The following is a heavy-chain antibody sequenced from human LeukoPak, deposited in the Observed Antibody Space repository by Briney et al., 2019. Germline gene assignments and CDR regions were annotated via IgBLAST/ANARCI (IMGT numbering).Heavy chain of an antibody. CDR3: ARRHRTGNAFDI. CDR1: GGSFSSYA. J-gene: IGHJ3*02. V-gene: IGHV1-69*17. D-gene: IGHD1-1*01. CDR2: IIPIFGIA. Sequence: ASVKLSCKASGGSFSSYAISWVRQAPGQGLGWVGGIIPIFGIANYSQKFQGRVTITADKSTSTAYMELSSLRSEDTAVYYCARRHRTGNAFDIWGQGTMVTVSS.